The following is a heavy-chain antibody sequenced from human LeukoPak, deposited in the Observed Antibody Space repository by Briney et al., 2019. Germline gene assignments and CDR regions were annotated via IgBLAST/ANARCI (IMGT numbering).Heavy chain of an antibody. CDR1: GGSFSGYY. Sequence: SETLSLTCAVYGGSFSGYYWSWIRQPPGKGLEWIGEINHSGSTNYNPSLKSRVTISVDTSKNQFSLKLSSVTAADTAVYYCARGSARYSYGYGTGYYLDYWGQGTLVTVSS. V-gene: IGHV4-34*01. CDR3: ARGSARYSYGYGTGYYLDY. D-gene: IGHD5-18*01. CDR2: INHSGST. J-gene: IGHJ4*02.